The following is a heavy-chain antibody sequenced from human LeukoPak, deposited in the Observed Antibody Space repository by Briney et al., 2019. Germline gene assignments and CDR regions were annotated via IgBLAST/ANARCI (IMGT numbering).Heavy chain of an antibody. CDR2: IYHSGST. Sequence: PSETLSLTCTVSGGSISSGGYYWSWIRQPPGKGLEWIGYIYHSGSTYYNPSLKSRVTISVDRSKNQFSLKLSSVTAADTAVYYCARATSGPAALSYYYYMDVWGKGTTVTVSS. J-gene: IGHJ6*03. CDR1: GGSISSGGYY. CDR3: ARATSGPAALSYYYYMDV. D-gene: IGHD2-2*01. V-gene: IGHV4-30-2*01.